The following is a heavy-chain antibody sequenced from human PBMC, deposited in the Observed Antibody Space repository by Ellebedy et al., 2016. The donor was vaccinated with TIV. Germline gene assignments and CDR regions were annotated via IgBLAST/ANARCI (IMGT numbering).Heavy chain of an antibody. CDR2: NNPDSGGT. CDR3: ARVLRATSGMDV. Sequence: ASVKVSCKTSGYIFTAYYIHWVRQAPGQGLEWMGWNNPDSGGTNFPQKFQGMVTMTRDTSVNTVYMELTRLQSDDTAVYYCARVLRATSGMDVWGQGTTVTVS. J-gene: IGHJ6*02. CDR1: GYIFTAYY. D-gene: IGHD4/OR15-4a*01. V-gene: IGHV1-2*02.